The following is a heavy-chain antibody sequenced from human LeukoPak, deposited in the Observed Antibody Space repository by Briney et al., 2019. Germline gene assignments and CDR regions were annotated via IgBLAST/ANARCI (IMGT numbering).Heavy chain of an antibody. CDR3: ARQAAAGSAGNWFDP. CDR1: GYSFTSYW. Sequence: GESLKISCKGSGYSFTSYWIGWVRQMPGKGLEWMGIIYPGDSDTRYSPSFQGQVTISADKSISTAYLQWSSLKASDTAMYYCARQAAAGSAGNWFDPWGQGTLVTASS. D-gene: IGHD6-13*01. J-gene: IGHJ5*02. V-gene: IGHV5-51*01. CDR2: IYPGDSDT.